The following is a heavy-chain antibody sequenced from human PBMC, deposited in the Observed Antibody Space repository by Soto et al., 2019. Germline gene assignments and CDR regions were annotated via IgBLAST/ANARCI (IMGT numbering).Heavy chain of an antibody. CDR1: GFTFSSYG. D-gene: IGHD3-3*01. CDR3: AKDGPELGGVVIFDY. Sequence: GGSLRLSCAASGFTFSSYGMHWVRQAPGKGLEWVAVISYDGSNKYYADSVKGRFTISRDNSKNTLYLQMNSLRAEDTAVYYCAKDGPELGGVVIFDYWGQGTLVTVSS. J-gene: IGHJ4*02. V-gene: IGHV3-30*18. CDR2: ISYDGSNK.